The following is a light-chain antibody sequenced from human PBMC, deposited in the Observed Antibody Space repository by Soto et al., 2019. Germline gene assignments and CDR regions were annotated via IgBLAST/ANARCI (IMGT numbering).Light chain of an antibody. V-gene: IGKV3-20*01. CDR3: QQYGSSPWT. J-gene: IGKJ1*01. Sequence: EMVMTQSPAILSVSPVEIATLSCRASQSISNNYVAWYQQKPGQAPRLLIYGASNRATGIPDRFSGSGSGTDFTLIISRMEPEDFAVYYCQQYGSSPWTFGQGTKVDIK. CDR1: QSISNNY. CDR2: GAS.